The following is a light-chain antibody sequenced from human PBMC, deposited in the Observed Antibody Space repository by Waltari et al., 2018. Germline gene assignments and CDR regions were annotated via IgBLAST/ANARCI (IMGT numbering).Light chain of an antibody. CDR1: QSVSSNY. Sequence: DIVLTQSPGTLSLSPGERATLSCRASQSVSSNYLAWYKQKPGQAPRLLISGASSRATGVPDRFNGSGSGTDFTLTISRLEPEDFAMYYCQQYGFSPEYTFGQGTKLEIK. V-gene: IGKV3-20*01. CDR3: QQYGFSPEYT. CDR2: GAS. J-gene: IGKJ2*01.